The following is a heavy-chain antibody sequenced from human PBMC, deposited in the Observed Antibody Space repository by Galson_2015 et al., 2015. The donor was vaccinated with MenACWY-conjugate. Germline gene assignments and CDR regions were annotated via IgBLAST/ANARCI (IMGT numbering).Heavy chain of an antibody. D-gene: IGHD4-17*01. J-gene: IGHJ4*02. Sequence: SVKVSCKASGYTFTTYAIHWLRQAPGQSLEWMGWINTVNGNTKYSQTFQGRVTISRGTSARTAYVELSDLRSEDTAFYYCARDLMTTLTTFTYYFDYWGQGTLVTVS. V-gene: IGHV1-3*04. CDR2: INTVNGNT. CDR1: GYTFTTYA. CDR3: ARDLMTTLTTFTYYFDY.